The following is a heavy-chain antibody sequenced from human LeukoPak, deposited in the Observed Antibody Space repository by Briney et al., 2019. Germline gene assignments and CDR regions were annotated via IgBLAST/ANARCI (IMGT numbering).Heavy chain of an antibody. D-gene: IGHD3-9*01. CDR1: GFPFSIYG. CDR3: ARDVLSNSDIVSGSSIYNWFDA. J-gene: IGHJ5*02. CDR2: ISGSGGST. Sequence: GGTLRLSCAASGFPFSIYGMTWVRQAPGKGLGWVSVISGSGGSTYYADSVKGRFTISRDNSKNTLYLQMNSLRIEDTALYYCARDVLSNSDIVSGSSIYNWFDAWGQGTLVTVSS. V-gene: IGHV3-23*01.